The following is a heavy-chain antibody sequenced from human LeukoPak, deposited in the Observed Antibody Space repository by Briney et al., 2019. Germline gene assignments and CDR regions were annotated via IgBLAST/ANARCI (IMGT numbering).Heavy chain of an antibody. CDR2: ISRNGGST. CDR1: GFTFSSFA. J-gene: IGHJ1*01. D-gene: IGHD2/OR15-2a*01. Sequence: WGSRKLSCSASGFTFSSFAMHWVRQAPGKGLEYVAAISRNGGSTYYADSVKGRFTISRDNSKSTLYLQMSSLRAEDTAVYLCVKDLRSDFMGVLSRYLSYWGQGTQVTVSS. CDR3: VKDLRSDFMGVLSRYLSY. V-gene: IGHV3-64D*09.